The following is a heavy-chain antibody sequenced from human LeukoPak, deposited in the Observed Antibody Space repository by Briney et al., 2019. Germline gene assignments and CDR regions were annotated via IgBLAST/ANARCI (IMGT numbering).Heavy chain of an antibody. CDR2: IWYDGSNK. D-gene: IGHD6-13*01. J-gene: IGHJ4*02. CDR1: GFTFSSYG. Sequence: GRSLRLSCAASGFTFSSYGMHWVRQAPGKGLEWVAVIWYDGSNKYYADSVKGRFTISRDNSKNTLYLQMDSLRAEDTAVYYCARDYRSCFDYWGQGTLVTVSS. CDR3: ARDYRSCFDY. V-gene: IGHV3-33*01.